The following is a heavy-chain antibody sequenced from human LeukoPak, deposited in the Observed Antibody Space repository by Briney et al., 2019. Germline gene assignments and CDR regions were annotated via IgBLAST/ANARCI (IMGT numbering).Heavy chain of an antibody. CDR2: INPNSGDT. V-gene: IGHV1-2*02. CDR1: GYTFIDYY. CDR3: ARGPLGGLPDY. Sequence: ASVKVSCKTSGYTFIDYYMHWVRQAPGQGLEWVGWINPNSGDTNYAQRFQGRVTMTRDTSISTAYMELRSLRSDDTAVYYCARGPLGGLPDYWGQGTLVTVSS. D-gene: IGHD3-16*01. J-gene: IGHJ4*02.